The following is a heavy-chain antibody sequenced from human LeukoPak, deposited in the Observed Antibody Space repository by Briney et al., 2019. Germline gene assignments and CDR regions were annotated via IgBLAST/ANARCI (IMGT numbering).Heavy chain of an antibody. J-gene: IGHJ4*02. CDR1: GYTFTKYV. CDR2: INAGNGDT. V-gene: IGHV1-3*01. CDR3: ARDDCGDTCYPGGY. D-gene: IGHD2-21*01. Sequence: ASVKVSCKASGYTFTKYVVHWVRQAPGQRPEWMGWINAGNGDTKYSQNFQDRVTITRDTSANTAYMELSSLTSEDTALYYCARDDCGDTCYPGGYWGQGALVTVSS.